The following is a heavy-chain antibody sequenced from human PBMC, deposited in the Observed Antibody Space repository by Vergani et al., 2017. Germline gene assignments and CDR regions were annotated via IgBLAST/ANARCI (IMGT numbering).Heavy chain of an antibody. CDR2: ISYDGSNK. Sequence: QVQLVESGGGVVQPGRSLRLSCAASGFTFSSYGMHWVRQAPGKGLEWVAVISYDGSNKYYADSVKGRFTISRDNSKNTLYLQMNSLRAEDTAAYYCAKDSLYDSSGTFDYWGQGTLVTVSS. CDR1: GFTFSSYG. CDR3: AKDSLYDSSGTFDY. V-gene: IGHV3-30*18. J-gene: IGHJ4*02. D-gene: IGHD3-22*01.